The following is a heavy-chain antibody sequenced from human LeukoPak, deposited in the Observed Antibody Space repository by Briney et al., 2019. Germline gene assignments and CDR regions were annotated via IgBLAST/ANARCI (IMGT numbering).Heavy chain of an antibody. CDR3: ARDHDYGDYFFDY. CDR2: IKQDGSEK. CDR1: GFTFSSYW. J-gene: IGHJ4*02. D-gene: IGHD4-17*01. V-gene: IGHV3-7*01. Sequence: GGSLRLSCAASGFTFSSYWMSWVRQAPGKGLEWVANIKQDGSEKYYVDSVKGRFTISRDNAKNSLYPQMNSLRAEDTAVYYCARDHDYGDYFFDYWGQGTLVTVSS.